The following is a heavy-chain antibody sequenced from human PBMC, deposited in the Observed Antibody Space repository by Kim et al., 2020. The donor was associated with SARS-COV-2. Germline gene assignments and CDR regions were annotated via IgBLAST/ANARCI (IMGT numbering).Heavy chain of an antibody. V-gene: IGHV3-30*18. CDR1: GFTFSSHG. CDR3: AKGRLNVYVNDAFDM. J-gene: IGHJ3*02. CDR2: ISYDGSYK. Sequence: GGSLRLSCAASGFTFSSHGMHWVRQAPGKGLEWVAVISYDGSYKYCVDSVKGRFTISRDNSKNTLYLQMNSLRDDDTAVYYCAKGRLNVYVNDAFDMWG. D-gene: IGHD3-16*01.